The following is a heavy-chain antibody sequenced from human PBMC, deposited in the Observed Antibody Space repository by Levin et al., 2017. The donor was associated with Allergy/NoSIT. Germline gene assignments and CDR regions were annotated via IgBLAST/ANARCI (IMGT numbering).Heavy chain of an antibody. J-gene: IGHJ5*02. CDR1: GFTFSSYG. V-gene: IGHV3-30*18. Sequence: GESLKISCAASGFTFSSYGMHWVRQAPGKGLEWVAVISYDGSNKYYADSVKGRFTISRDNSKNTLYLQMNSLRAEDTAVYYCAKNILQKRFYDWFDPWGQGTLVTVSS. CDR3: AKNILQKRFYDWFDP. D-gene: IGHD5/OR15-5a*01. CDR2: ISYDGSNK.